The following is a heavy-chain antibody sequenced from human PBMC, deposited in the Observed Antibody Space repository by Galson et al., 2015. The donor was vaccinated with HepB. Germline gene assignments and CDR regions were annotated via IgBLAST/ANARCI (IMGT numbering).Heavy chain of an antibody. J-gene: IGHJ4*02. D-gene: IGHD2-21*01. V-gene: IGHV3-21*01. CDR3: ARDERHCGGDICSPVDC. CDR2: ISSGSTYI. Sequence: SLRLSCAGSGFTFSTYAMTWVRQAPGKGLEWVSSISSGSTYIYYAASVKGRFTISRDDAKNSLYLQMNSLRAEDTAVYYCARDERHCGGDICSPVDCWGQGTLVTVSS. CDR1: GFTFSTYA.